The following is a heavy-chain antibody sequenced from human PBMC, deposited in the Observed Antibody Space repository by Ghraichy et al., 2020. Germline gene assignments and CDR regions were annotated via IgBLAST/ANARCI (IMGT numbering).Heavy chain of an antibody. D-gene: IGHD3/OR15-3a*01. Sequence: SVNVSCKASGGTFRRNAFSWVRQAPGEGLEWMGGVIATVGTANYSQKFQGRVTITADESASTAYIVLSSLRSDDTAVYYCWTTSATYYFDFWGQGTLITVSS. CDR1: GGTFRRNA. J-gene: IGHJ4*02. CDR3: WTTSATYYFDF. CDR2: VIATVGTA. V-gene: IGHV1-69*13.